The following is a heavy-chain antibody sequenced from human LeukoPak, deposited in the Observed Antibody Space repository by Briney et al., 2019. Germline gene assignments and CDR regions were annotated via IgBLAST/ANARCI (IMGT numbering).Heavy chain of an antibody. CDR2: ISGGGDST. Sequence: GGSLRLSCAASGFTFSSNSMTWVRQTPGKGLEWVSGISGGGDSTFYADSVKGRFTISGDNSRNTLYLQMSSLRPEDTAVYYCTKWSGFGDDWGQGTLVTVSS. J-gene: IGHJ4*02. CDR1: GFTFSSNS. V-gene: IGHV3-23*01. CDR3: TKWSGFGDD. D-gene: IGHD3-10*01.